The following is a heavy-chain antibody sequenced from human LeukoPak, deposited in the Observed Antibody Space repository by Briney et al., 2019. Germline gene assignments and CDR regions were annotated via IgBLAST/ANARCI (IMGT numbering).Heavy chain of an antibody. Sequence: PGGSLRLSCAASGFTFSSYWMSWVRQAPGKGLEWVANIKQDGSEKYYVDSVKGRFTISRDNAKNSLYLQMNSLRAEDTAVYYCARDNWNLPYGMDVWGQGTTVTVSS. V-gene: IGHV3-7*03. D-gene: IGHD1-20*01. CDR1: GFTFSSYW. CDR2: IKQDGSEK. J-gene: IGHJ6*02. CDR3: ARDNWNLPYGMDV.